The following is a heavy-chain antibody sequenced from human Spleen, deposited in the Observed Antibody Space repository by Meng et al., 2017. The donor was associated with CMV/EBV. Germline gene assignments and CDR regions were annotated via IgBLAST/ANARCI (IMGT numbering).Heavy chain of an antibody. D-gene: IGHD2-2*01. CDR1: GLTVVDNY. CDR2: ISGSGGTI. V-gene: IGHV3-23*01. J-gene: IGHJ3*02. CDR3: AKELGSSTAFDI. Sequence: GESLKISCAASGLTVVDNYMSWVRQAPGKGLEWVSAISGSGGTIYYADSVKGRFTISRDNSRNTLYLQMNSLRAEDTAVYNCAKELGSSTAFDIWGQGTMVTVSS.